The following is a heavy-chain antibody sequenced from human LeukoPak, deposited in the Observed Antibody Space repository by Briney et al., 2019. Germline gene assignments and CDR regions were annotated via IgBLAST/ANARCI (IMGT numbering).Heavy chain of an antibody. Sequence: SVKVSCKASGGTFSDYALNWVRQAPGQGLEWMGVFIPILGTANSTQKFQGRVTITADISTNTVYMELSSLRSEDTAVYYCARVAAEVVGVPGAIGFGWLRRDYYYMDVWGKGTTVIVSS. CDR3: ARVAAEVVGVPGAIGFGWLRRDYYYMDV. CDR1: GGTFSDYA. J-gene: IGHJ6*03. CDR2: FIPILGTA. V-gene: IGHV1-69*10. D-gene: IGHD2-2*02.